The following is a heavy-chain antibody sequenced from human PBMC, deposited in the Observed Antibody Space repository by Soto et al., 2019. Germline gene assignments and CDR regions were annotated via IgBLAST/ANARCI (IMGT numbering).Heavy chain of an antibody. CDR2: ISSDGGST. V-gene: IGHV3-64D*06. CDR1: GFIFSSYV. J-gene: IGHJ4*02. CDR3: VKEFDSTWSYRFDY. D-gene: IGHD6-13*01. Sequence: GGSLRLSCSASGFIFSSYVMHWVRQAPGSRLELVSIISSDGGSTYYAGSVKGRFTMSRDNSENTLYLQMNNLRPEDTALYYCVKEFDSTWSYRFDYWGQGTLVTVSS.